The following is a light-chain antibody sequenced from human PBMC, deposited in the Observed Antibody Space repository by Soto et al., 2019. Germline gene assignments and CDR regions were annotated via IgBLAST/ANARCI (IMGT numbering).Light chain of an antibody. J-gene: IGKJ5*01. Sequence: EIVMTQSPVTLSVSPGDRATLSCRASQSVNSNLAWYQQKPGQTPKLLIYVASTRATGIPARFSGSGSGTEFTLTISSLQSEDFAVYYCQQRSNWPPITFGQGTRLEIK. CDR3: QQRSNWPPIT. CDR2: VAS. CDR1: QSVNSN. V-gene: IGKV3-15*01.